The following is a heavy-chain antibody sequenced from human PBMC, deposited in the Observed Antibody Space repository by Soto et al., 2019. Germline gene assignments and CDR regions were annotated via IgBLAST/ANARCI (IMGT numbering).Heavy chain of an antibody. V-gene: IGHV3-23*01. CDR2: ISGSGGTT. CDR3: AKDHRH. CDR1: GLPFRSNA. Sequence: EVQLLESGGGLVQPGGSLRLSVEPSGLPFRSNAWSWVRQAPGKGLEWVSAISGSGGTTYYADSVKGRFTISRDNSKNTLYLQMNSLRAEDTAVYYCAKDHRHWGQGTLVTVSS. J-gene: IGHJ4*02.